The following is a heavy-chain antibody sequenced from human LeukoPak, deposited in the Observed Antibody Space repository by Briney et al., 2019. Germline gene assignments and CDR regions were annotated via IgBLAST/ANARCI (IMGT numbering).Heavy chain of an antibody. Sequence: GGSLRLSCAASGFTFSSYDMNWVRQAPGKGLEWVSYISSSGRSMYYADSVKGRFTISRDNAKNSLNLQMNSLRAEDTAIYYCARRYNSGSHFDHWGQGTLVTVSS. J-gene: IGHJ4*02. CDR3: ARRYNSGSHFDH. CDR1: GFTFSSYD. V-gene: IGHV3-48*03. D-gene: IGHD6-19*01. CDR2: ISSSGRSM.